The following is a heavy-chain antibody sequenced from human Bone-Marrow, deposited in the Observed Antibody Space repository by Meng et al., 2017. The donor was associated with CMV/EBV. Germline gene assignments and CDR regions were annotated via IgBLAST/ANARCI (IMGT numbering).Heavy chain of an antibody. CDR2: IKQDGSEK. V-gene: IGHV3-7*01. J-gene: IGHJ6*01. Sequence: GESLKISCAASGFTFSSYWMSWVRQAPGKGLEWVANIKQDGSEKYYVDSVKGRFTISRDNAKNSLYLQMNSLRAEDTAVYYCARHMTPAEGYYGMDVWGQGTTVTVYS. CDR3: ARHMTPAEGYYGMDV. CDR1: GFTFSSYW. D-gene: IGHD2-2*01.